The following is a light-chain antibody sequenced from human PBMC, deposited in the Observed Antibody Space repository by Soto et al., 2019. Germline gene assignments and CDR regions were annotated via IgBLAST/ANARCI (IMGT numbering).Light chain of an antibody. Sequence: EIVMTQSPATLSVSPGERVTLSCRASQSVSGNLAWYQQKPGQAPRLLIYGASTRATGIPARFSGSGSGTEFTLRISSLQSEDFAIYYCQQYNNWPPFTFGPGTKVDIK. CDR3: QQYNNWPPFT. CDR1: QSVSGN. V-gene: IGKV3-15*01. CDR2: GAS. J-gene: IGKJ3*01.